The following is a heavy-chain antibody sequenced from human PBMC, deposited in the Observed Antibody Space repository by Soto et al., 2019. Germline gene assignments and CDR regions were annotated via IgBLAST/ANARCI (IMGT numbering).Heavy chain of an antibody. CDR1: GFTFSDYY. D-gene: IGHD2-2*02. J-gene: IGHJ3*02. V-gene: IGHV3-11*06. CDR2: ISSSSSYT. Sequence: GGSLRLSCAASGFTFSDYYMSWIRQAPGKGLEWVSYISSSSSYTNYADSVKGRFTISRDNAKNSLYLQMNSLRAEDTAVYYCARDRGPYCSSTSCYISVEGDAFDIWGQGTMVTVSS. CDR3: ARDRGPYCSSTSCYISVEGDAFDI.